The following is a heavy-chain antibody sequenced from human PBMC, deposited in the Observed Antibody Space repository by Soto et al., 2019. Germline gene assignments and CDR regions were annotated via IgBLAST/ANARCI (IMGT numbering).Heavy chain of an antibody. CDR1: YW. V-gene: IGHV5-10-1*01. CDR3: ARHLNECWSGNGFAY. D-gene: IGHD3-3*01. CDR2: IDPSDSYT. J-gene: IGHJ4*01. Sequence: YWGSWILQMTGKGLEWMGRIDPSDSYTNYSPSFQGHVTISADKSISTAYLQWSSLKASDTAMYYCARHLNECWSGNGFAYWRNGTLVTVFS.